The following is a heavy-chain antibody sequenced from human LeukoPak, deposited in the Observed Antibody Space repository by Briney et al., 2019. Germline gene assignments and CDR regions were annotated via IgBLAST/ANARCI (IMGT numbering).Heavy chain of an antibody. Sequence: PSETLSLTCTVSGGSISSSSYYWGWIRQPPGKGLEWIGSMYYSGSTYYNPSLKSRVTISLDTSKNQFSLKLSSVTAADTAVYYCARIAAAAFDYWGQGTLVTVSS. J-gene: IGHJ4*02. D-gene: IGHD6-13*01. CDR1: GGSISSSSYY. V-gene: IGHV4-39*07. CDR2: MYYSGST. CDR3: ARIAAAAFDY.